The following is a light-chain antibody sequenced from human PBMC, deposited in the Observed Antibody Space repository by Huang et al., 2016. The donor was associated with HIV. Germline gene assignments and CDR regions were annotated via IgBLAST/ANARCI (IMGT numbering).Light chain of an antibody. V-gene: IGKV3-15*01. CDR1: QSVSSN. Sequence: EIVMTQSTATLSVSPGERATLSCRASQSVSSNLAWYQQKPGQAPRLLSYGASTRATSIPARFRGSGSGTEFTLTISSLQSEDFAVYYCQQNNNWPPLFTFGPGTKVDIK. CDR3: QQNNNWPPLFT. J-gene: IGKJ3*01. CDR2: GAS.